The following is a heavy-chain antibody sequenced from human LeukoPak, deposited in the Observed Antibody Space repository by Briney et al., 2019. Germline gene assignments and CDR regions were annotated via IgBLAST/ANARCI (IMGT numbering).Heavy chain of an antibody. CDR1: GGSISSGSYY. CDR3: AREKGYYYDSSGYHPIDY. CDR2: IYTSGST. Sequence: SQTLSLTCTVSGGSISSGSYYWSWIRQPAGKGLEWIGRIYTSGSTNYNPSLKSRVTISVDTSKNQFSLKQSSVTAADTAVYYCAREKGYYYDSSGYHPIDYWGQGTLVTVSS. J-gene: IGHJ4*02. V-gene: IGHV4-61*02. D-gene: IGHD3-22*01.